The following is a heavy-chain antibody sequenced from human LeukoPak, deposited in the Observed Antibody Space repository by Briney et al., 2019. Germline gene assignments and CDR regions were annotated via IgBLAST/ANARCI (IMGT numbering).Heavy chain of an antibody. D-gene: IGHD6-6*01. CDR1: GASISSPNW. CDR2: ISHSENI. Sequence: SETLSLTCAVSGASISSPNWWNWVRQSPGKELEWVGEISHSENINYNPSLKSRVTISIDKSKNDFSLKLNSVTAADTAVYYCARGGIAARPFDYWGQGTLVTVSS. V-gene: IGHV4-4*02. CDR3: ARGGIAARPFDY. J-gene: IGHJ4*02.